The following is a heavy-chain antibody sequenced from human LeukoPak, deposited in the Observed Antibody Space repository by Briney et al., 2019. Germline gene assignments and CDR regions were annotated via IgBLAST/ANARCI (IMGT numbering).Heavy chain of an antibody. CDR1: GFTFNIYY. Sequence: PGGSLRLSCAVSGFTFNIYYMSWIRQAPGKGLEWISYIGLHGYPLDYADSVKGRFTISRDNAQNSLYLDMGSLRAEDTAVYYCARKDFSSGSFTYWGQGTLVTVSS. D-gene: IGHD3-22*01. J-gene: IGHJ4*02. CDR3: ARKDFSSGSFTY. V-gene: IGHV3-11*04. CDR2: IGLHGYPL.